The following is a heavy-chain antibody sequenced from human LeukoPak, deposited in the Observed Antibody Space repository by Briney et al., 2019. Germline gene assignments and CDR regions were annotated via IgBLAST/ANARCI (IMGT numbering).Heavy chain of an antibody. Sequence: PGGSLRPSCAASGFTFSSYSMNWVRQAPGKGLEWVSSISSSSSYIYYADSVKGRFTISRDNAKNSLYLQMNSLRAEDTAVYYCARGYYYDSSGYYFFPDYWGQGTLVTVSS. CDR1: GFTFSSYS. D-gene: IGHD3-22*01. J-gene: IGHJ4*02. CDR3: ARGYYYDSSGYYFFPDY. CDR2: ISSSSSYI. V-gene: IGHV3-21*01.